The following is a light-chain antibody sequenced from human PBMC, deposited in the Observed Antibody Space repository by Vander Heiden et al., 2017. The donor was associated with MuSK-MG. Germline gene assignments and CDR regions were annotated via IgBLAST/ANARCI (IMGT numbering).Light chain of an antibody. CDR3: QQCRTVSPFT. V-gene: IGKV1-5*01. J-gene: IGKJ3*01. Sequence: DIQITQSPSTLSASVGDRVTITCRASQSINNWLAWYQQKPGKAPKLLIYDASSLESGVPSRFSGSGSGTEFTLTISSLQPDDFASYYCQQCRTVSPFTFGHGTKVDFK. CDR1: QSINNW. CDR2: DAS.